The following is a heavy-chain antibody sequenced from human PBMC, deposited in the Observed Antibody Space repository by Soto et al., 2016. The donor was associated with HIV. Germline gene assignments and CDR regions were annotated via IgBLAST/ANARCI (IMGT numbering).Heavy chain of an antibody. CDR3: ARFPPKVVPAAISQYYYYGMDV. CDR2: ISSSSSYI. D-gene: IGHD2-2*01. Sequence: EVQLVESGGGLVKPGGSLRLSCAASGFTFSSYSMNWVRQAPGKGLEWVSSISSSSSYIYYADSVKGRFTISRDNAKNSLYLQMNSLRAEDTAVYYCARFPPKVVPAAISQYYYYGMDVWGQGTTVTVSS. CDR1: GFTFSSYS. J-gene: IGHJ6*02. V-gene: IGHV3-21*01.